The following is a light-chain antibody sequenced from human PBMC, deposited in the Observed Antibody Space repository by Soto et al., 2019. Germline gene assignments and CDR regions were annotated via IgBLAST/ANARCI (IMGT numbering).Light chain of an antibody. CDR1: QSISSW. CDR3: QYYNSYSEA. Sequence: DIQLPQSPSTLSASVGDRVTITCRACQSISSWLAWYQKKPGKAPKLLFYDATSLESGAPTMFSGSGSGTDSSLTISSLQPDDFATYYGQYYNSYSEAFGQGTKVDI. CDR2: DAT. J-gene: IGKJ1*01. V-gene: IGKV1-5*01.